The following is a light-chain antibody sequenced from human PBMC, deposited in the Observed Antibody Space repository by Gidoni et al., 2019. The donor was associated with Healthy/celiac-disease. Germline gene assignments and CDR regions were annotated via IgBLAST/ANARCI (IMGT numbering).Light chain of an antibody. CDR2: EVS. V-gene: IGLV2-8*01. J-gene: IGLJ2*01. CDR1: SSDVGGYNY. CDR3: SSYAGSNNLV. Sequence: QSPLTHPPPPSGSPGKPVTISCTGTSSDVGGYNYVSWYQQHPGKAPKLMIYEVSKRPSGVPDRFSGSKSGNTASLTVSGLQAEDEADYYCSSYAGSNNLVFGGGTKLTVL.